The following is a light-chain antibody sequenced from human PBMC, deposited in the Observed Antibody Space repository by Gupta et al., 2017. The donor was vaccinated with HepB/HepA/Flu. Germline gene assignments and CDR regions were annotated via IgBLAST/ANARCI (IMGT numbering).Light chain of an antibody. CDR1: QYISNY. J-gene: IGKJ1*01. V-gene: IGKV3-11*01. CDR2: DAS. Sequence: EIVLTQSPATLPLSPGERATLSCRASQYISNYLAWYHQKPGQAPRLLIYDASNRATGIPARFSGSGAGTDFTLTISRLEPEDFAIYYCQQRSSWPTFGQGTKVEIK. CDR3: QQRSSWPT.